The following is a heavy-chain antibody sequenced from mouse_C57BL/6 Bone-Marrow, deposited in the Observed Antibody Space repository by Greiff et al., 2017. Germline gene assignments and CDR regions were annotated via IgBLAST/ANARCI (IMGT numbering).Heavy chain of an antibody. CDR2: INSDGGST. J-gene: IGHJ3*01. CDR3: ARPRQLRPGAY. D-gene: IGHD3-2*02. Sequence: EVKLVESGGGLVQPGESLKLSCESNEYEFPSHDMSWVRKTPEKRLELVAAINSDGGSTYYPDTMERRFIISRDNTKTTLYLQMSSLRSEDTALYDCARPRQLRPGAYWGQGTLVTVSA. CDR1: EYEFPSHD. V-gene: IGHV5-2*01.